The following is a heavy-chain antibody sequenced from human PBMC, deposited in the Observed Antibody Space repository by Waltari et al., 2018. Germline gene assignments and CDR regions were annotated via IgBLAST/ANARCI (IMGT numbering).Heavy chain of an antibody. CDR2: IYSSGSS. CDR1: GGSITGYY. V-gene: IGHV4-4*07. J-gene: IGHJ6*03. Sequence: QVQLQESGPGLVKPSETLSLTFTVSGGSITGYYYSWTRQPAGKGLEWIGRIYSSGSSNYNPSLRSRVTMSVDTSKNQLSLKLSSVTAADTAVYYCARLMGYYYMDVWGKGTTVTVSS. CDR3: ARLMGYYYMDV.